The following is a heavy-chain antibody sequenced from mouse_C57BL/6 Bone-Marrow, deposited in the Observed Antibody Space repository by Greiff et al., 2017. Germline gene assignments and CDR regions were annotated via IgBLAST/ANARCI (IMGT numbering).Heavy chain of an antibody. CDR1: GYTFTSYG. CDR3: ARAGYYGSPFAY. Sequence: QVQLKQSGAELARPGASVKLSCKASGYTFTSYGISWVKQRTGQGLEWIGGIYPRSGNTYYNEKFKGKATLTADKSSSTAYMELRSLTSEDSAVYFCARAGYYGSPFAYWGQGTLVTVSA. CDR2: IYPRSGNT. V-gene: IGHV1-81*01. D-gene: IGHD1-1*01. J-gene: IGHJ3*01.